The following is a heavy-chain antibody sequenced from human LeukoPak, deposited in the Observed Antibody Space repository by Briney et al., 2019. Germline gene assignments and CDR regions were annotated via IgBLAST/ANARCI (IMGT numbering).Heavy chain of an antibody. CDR1: GFIFSNYG. D-gene: IGHD3-9*01. J-gene: IGHJ1*01. V-gene: IGHV3-30*02. CDR3: AKDVGRRYFEWLQYFQH. CDR2: IWYDGSNQ. Sequence: GGSLRLSCAASGFIFSNYGMHWVRQAPGKGLEWVTFIWYDGSNQNYADSVKGRFTISRDNSKNTLYLQMNSLKVEDTAVYYCAKDVGRRYFEWLQYFQHWGQGTLVTVPS.